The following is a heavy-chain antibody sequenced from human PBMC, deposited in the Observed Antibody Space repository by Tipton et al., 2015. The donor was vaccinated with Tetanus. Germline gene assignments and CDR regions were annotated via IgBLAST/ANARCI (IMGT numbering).Heavy chain of an antibody. Sequence: TLSLTCTVSSASISSSDYYWGWIRQPPGKGLEWIGSVYYDGSAYRNPSLESRLTISVDTSKNQFSLKLNSVSAADTAVYYCASHYGSGSDDAFDIWGQGTMVTVSS. CDR3: ASHYGSGSDDAFDI. J-gene: IGHJ3*02. CDR2: VYYDGSA. D-gene: IGHD3-10*01. CDR1: SASISSSDYY. V-gene: IGHV4-39*01.